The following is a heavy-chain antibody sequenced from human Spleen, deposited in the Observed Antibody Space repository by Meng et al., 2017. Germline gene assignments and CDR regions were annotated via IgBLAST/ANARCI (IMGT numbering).Heavy chain of an antibody. D-gene: IGHD6-13*01. Sequence: GHLKQWGAGLLKPSETLSLTCAVYGGTISGYYWSWIRQPPGKGLEWIGEINDSGSTNYNPSLKSRVTISKDTSKNQFSLKLSSVTAADTAVYYCARTIGVEYSSSWYYFDYWGQGTLVTVSS. CDR2: INDSGST. CDR1: GGTISGYY. V-gene: IGHV4-34*01. CDR3: ARTIGVEYSSSWYYFDY. J-gene: IGHJ4*02.